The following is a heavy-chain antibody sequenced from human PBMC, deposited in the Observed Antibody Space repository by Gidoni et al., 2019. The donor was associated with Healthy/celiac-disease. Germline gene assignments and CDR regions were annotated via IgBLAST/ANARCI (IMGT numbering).Heavy chain of an antibody. V-gene: IGHV3-73*02. CDR3: TTGARTADY. D-gene: IGHD3-10*01. Sequence: EVQLVESGGGLVQPGGSLKLSCAASGCTFSGSAMHWVRQASGKGLEWVGRIRSKANSYATAYAASVKGRFTISRDDSKNTAYLQMNSLKTEDTAVYYCTTGARTADYWGQGTLVTVSS. CDR2: IRSKANSYAT. J-gene: IGHJ4*02. CDR1: GCTFSGSA.